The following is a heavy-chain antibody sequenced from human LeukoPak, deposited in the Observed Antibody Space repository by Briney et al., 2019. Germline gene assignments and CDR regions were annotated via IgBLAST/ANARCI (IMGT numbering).Heavy chain of an antibody. CDR3: ARDPGHNWFDP. CDR1: GGSISSGDYY. Sequence: SETLSLTCTVSGGSISSGDYYWSWIRQPPGKGLECIGYIYYSGSTYYNPSLKSRVTISVDTSKNQFSLKLSSVTAADTAVYYCARDPGHNWFDPWGQGTLVTVSS. V-gene: IGHV4-30-4*01. J-gene: IGHJ5*02. CDR2: IYYSGST.